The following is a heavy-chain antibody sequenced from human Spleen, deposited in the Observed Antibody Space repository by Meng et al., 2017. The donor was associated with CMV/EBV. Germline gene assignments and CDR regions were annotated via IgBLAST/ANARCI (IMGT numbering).Heavy chain of an antibody. Sequence: GESLKISCAASGFTFSNAWMSWVRQAPGKGLEWVGRIKSRSDGGTTDYAAPVKGRFIISRDDSKNTLYLQMNSLRAEDTAVYYCARDRYLTRYCSSTSCYTISNWFDPWGQGTVVTVSS. V-gene: IGHV3-15*01. CDR3: ARDRYLTRYCSSTSCYTISNWFDP. CDR2: IKSRSDGGTT. CDR1: GFTFSNAW. J-gene: IGHJ5*02. D-gene: IGHD2-2*02.